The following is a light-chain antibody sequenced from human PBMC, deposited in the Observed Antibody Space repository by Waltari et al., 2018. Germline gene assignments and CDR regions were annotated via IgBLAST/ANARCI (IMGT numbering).Light chain of an antibody. CDR2: DVS. J-gene: IGLJ3*02. CDR1: SNDIGLYDY. V-gene: IGLV2-14*01. Sequence: QSALTQPASVSGSPGQSITISCTGTSNDIGLYDYVSWYQQYPGKAPKLIIYDVSNRPSGVSNLFSGSKSGNTASLTSSGLQAEDEADYYCSSYSRSSTLVVFGGGAKLTV. CDR3: SSYSRSSTLVV.